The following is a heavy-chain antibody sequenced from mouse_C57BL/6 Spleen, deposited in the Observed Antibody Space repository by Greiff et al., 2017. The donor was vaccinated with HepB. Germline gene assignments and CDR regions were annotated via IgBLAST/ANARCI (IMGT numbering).Heavy chain of an antibody. V-gene: IGHV5-17*01. Sequence: DVHLVESGGGLVKPGGSLKLSCAASGFTFSDYGMHWVRQAPEKGLEWVAYISSGSSTIYYADTVKGRFTISRDNAKNTLFLQMTSLRSEDTAMYYCAIWDVDYWGQGTTLTVSS. J-gene: IGHJ2*01. CDR2: ISSGSSTI. CDR1: GFTFSDYG. CDR3: AIWDVDY. D-gene: IGHD4-1*01.